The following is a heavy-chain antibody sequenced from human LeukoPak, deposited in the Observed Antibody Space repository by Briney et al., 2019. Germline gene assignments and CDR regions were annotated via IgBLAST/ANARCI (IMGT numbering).Heavy chain of an antibody. V-gene: IGHV4-39*07. CDR1: GGSISSSSYY. CDR3: ARDSGTLGFDP. J-gene: IGHJ5*02. D-gene: IGHD3-10*01. CDR2: IYYSGST. Sequence: ASETLSLTCTVSGGSISSSSYYWGWIRQPPGKGLEWIGSIYYSGSTYYNPSLKSRVTISVDTSKNQFSLKLSSVTAADTAVYYCARDSGTLGFDPWGQGTLVTVSS.